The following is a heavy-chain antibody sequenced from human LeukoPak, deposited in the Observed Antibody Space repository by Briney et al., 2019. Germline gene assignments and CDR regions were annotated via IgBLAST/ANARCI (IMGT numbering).Heavy chain of an antibody. D-gene: IGHD3-22*01. J-gene: IGHJ4*02. CDR2: INPSSGGT. V-gene: IGHV1-2*02. CDR3: AKARRITMIAY. Sequence: ASVKVSCKASGYTFTGYYMHWVRQAPGQGLEWMGWINPSSGGTNYAQKFQGRVTMTRDTSISTAYMELSRLRSDDTAVYYCAKARRITMIAYWGQGTLVTVSS. CDR1: GYTFTGYY.